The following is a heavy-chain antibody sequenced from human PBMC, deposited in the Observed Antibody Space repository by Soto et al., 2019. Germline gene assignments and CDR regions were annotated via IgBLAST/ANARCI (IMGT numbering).Heavy chain of an antibody. D-gene: IGHD3-22*01. Sequence: ATGGPFRMHSFAWVRQAPGQGLEWMGGIMPIFGTPNYAQKFQGRVTITADESTSTGYMELSSLTSEDTAVYYCARDRSWKSYYYDTSVSYFYGMAV. J-gene: IGHJ6*01. CDR2: IMPIFGTP. CDR1: GGPFRMHS. CDR3: ARDRSWKSYYYDTSVSYFYGMAV. V-gene: IGHV1-69*01.